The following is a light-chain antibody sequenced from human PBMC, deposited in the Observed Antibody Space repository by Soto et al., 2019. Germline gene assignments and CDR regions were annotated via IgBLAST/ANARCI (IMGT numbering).Light chain of an antibody. CDR2: DVS. Sequence: QSALTQPASASGFPGQSITISCTGTSSDVGGYNYVSWYQQHPGKVPKLMIYDVSNRPSGVSNRFSGSKSGNTASLTISGLQAEYEADYYCSSYTSSSTYVFGIGTKLTVL. J-gene: IGLJ1*01. CDR1: SSDVGGYNY. V-gene: IGLV2-14*03. CDR3: SSYTSSSTYV.